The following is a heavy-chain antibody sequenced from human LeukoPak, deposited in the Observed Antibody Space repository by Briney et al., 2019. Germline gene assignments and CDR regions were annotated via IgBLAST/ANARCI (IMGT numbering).Heavy chain of an antibody. V-gene: IGHV3-66*01. CDR3: ARTFDSYYLSGLDY. D-gene: IGHD5-18*01. CDR1: GFTVSSNY. CDR2: IYSGGST. Sequence: GGSLRLSCAASGFTVSSNYMSWVRQAPGKGLEWVSVIYSGGSTYYADSVKGRFTISRDNSKNTLYLQMNSLRAEDTAVYYCARTFDSYYLSGLDYWGQGTLVTVSS. J-gene: IGHJ4*02.